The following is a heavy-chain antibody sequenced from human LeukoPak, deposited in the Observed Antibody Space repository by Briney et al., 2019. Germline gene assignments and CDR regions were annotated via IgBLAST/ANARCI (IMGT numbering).Heavy chain of an antibody. J-gene: IGHJ6*03. CDR1: GFTFSSYW. CDR3: ASGEYSRAYFYYYMDV. CDR2: IKQDGSEK. V-gene: IGHV3-7*01. D-gene: IGHD6-6*01. Sequence: GGSLRLSCAASGFTFSSYWMSWVRQAPGKGLEWVADIKQDGSEKYYVDSVKGRFTISRDNAKNSLYLQMNSLRAEDTAVYYCASGEYSRAYFYYYMDVWGKGTTVTVSS.